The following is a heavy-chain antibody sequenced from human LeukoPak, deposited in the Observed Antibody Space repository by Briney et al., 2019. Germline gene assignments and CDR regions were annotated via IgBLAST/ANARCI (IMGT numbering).Heavy chain of an antibody. CDR2: IYYSGST. D-gene: IGHD3-10*01. CDR3: ARHLGSITMVRGANADSDY. CDR1: GGSISSSSYY. V-gene: IGHV4-39*01. J-gene: IGHJ4*02. Sequence: MTSETLSLTCTVSGGSISSSSYYWGWIRQPPGKGLEWIGSIYYSGSTYYNPSLKSRVTISVDTSKNQFSLKLSSVTAADTAVYYCARHLGSITMVRGANADSDYWGQGTLVTVSS.